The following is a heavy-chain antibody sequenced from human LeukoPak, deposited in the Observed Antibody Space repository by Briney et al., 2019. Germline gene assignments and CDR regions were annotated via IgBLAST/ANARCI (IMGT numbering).Heavy chain of an antibody. V-gene: IGHV3-7*01. CDR1: GFNFSSYL. CDR2: IKEDGSEK. J-gene: IGHJ4*02. Sequence: GGSLRLSCAASGFNFSSYLMTWVRQAPGRGLEWVANIKEDGSEKYYVDSVTRRFTICRDNAKNLLYLQMNSRRAEDTAVYFCAREYGYYFDSWGQGTLVTVSS. CDR3: AREYGYYFDS. D-gene: IGHD3-22*01.